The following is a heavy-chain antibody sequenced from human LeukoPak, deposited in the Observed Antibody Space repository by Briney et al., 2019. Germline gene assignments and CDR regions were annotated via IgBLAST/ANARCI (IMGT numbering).Heavy chain of an antibody. CDR3: ARDGVRSGYHEGPDY. CDR1: GFTFSGYG. Sequence: GGSLRLSCAASGFTFSGYGMHWVRQAPGKGLEWVSFISYDGSNKYFADSVKGRFTISRDNSKNTLYLQMNSLRAEDTAVYYCARDGVRSGYHEGPDYWGQGTLVTVSS. D-gene: IGHD3-22*01. V-gene: IGHV3-30*03. CDR2: ISYDGSNK. J-gene: IGHJ4*02.